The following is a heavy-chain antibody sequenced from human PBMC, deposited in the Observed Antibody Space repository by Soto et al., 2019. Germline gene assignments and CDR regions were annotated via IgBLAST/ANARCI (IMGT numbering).Heavy chain of an antibody. V-gene: IGHV1-18*04. J-gene: IGHJ4*02. D-gene: IGHD2-2*01. Sequence: ASVKVSCKASGYTFTGYYMHWVRQAPGQGLEWMGWISAYNGNTNYAQKFQGRVTMTTDTSTSTAYMELRSLRSDDTAVYYCARDTSNYFDYWAREPWSPSPQ. CDR3: ARDTSNYFDY. CDR2: ISAYNGNT. CDR1: GYTFTGYY.